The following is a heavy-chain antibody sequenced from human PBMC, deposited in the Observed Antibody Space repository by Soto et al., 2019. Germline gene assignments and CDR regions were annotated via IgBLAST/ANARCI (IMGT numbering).Heavy chain of an antibody. CDR3: ARTVVATIRWFDP. V-gene: IGHV1-18*01. J-gene: IGHJ5*02. Sequence: QVQLVQSGAEVKKPGASLKVSCKASGYTFTNYGVSRVRQAPGQGLERMGWISAYNGNTNYAQKLKGRLNMTTDTSTSTVYMELRNLSSDDTALYYCARTVVATIRWFDPWGQGTLVTVSS. CDR1: GYTFTNYG. D-gene: IGHD1-26*01. CDR2: ISAYNGNT.